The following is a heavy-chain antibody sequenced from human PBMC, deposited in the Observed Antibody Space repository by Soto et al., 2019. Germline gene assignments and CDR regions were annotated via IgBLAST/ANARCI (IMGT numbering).Heavy chain of an antibody. V-gene: IGHV3-23*01. CDR1: GFTFNIYA. Sequence: EVQLLESGGDLIQPGGSLRLSCAASGFTFNIYAMTWVRQAPGKGLEWVSAISHYGDFTYYADSVEGRFTISRDNSKNTLYLQMNSLRAEDTAVYYCAKDRYLDHDSRGYLFDNWGQGTLVTVSS. D-gene: IGHD3-22*01. J-gene: IGHJ4*02. CDR2: ISHYGDFT. CDR3: AKDRYLDHDSRGYLFDN.